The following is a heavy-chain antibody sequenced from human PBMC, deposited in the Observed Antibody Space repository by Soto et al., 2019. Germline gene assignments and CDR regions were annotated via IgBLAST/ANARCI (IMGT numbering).Heavy chain of an antibody. V-gene: IGHV4-30-4*01. J-gene: IGHJ5*02. Sequence: SETLSLTCTVSGGSISSGYYYWSWIRQPPGKGLEWIGYIYYSGSTYYNPSLKSRVTISVDTSKNQFSLKLSSVTAADTAVYYCARVSYNNWFDPWGQGTLVTVSS. CDR2: IYYSGST. CDR3: ARVSYNNWFDP. D-gene: IGHD1-26*01. CDR1: GGSISSGYYY.